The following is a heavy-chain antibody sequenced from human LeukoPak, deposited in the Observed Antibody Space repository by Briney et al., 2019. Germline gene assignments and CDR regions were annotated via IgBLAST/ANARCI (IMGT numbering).Heavy chain of an antibody. D-gene: IGHD6-13*01. CDR1: GFTFSSYS. CDR2: ITSSSSII. CDR3: ARGPAADAGGTEFYFDY. J-gene: IGHJ4*02. Sequence: GGSLRLSCAASGFTFSSYSMNWVRQAPGKGLEWVSYITSSSSIIYSADSVKGRFTISRDNAKNSLYLQMNSLRAEDTAVYYCARGPAADAGGTEFYFDYWGQGTLVTVSS. V-gene: IGHV3-48*04.